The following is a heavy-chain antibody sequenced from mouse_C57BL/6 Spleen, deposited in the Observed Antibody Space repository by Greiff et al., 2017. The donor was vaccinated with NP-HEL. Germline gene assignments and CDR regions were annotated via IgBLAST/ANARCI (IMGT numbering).Heavy chain of an antibody. J-gene: IGHJ1*03. CDR2: IRSKSNNYAT. CDR1: GFSFTTYA. D-gene: IGHD1-1*01. V-gene: IGHV10-1*01. CDR3: VRHYYGSSYGYFDV. Sequence: EVQLVESGGGLVQPKGSLKLSCAASGFSFTTYAMNWVRQASGQGLEWVARIRSKSNNYATYYADSVKARFTISRDDSESMLYLQMNNLKTEDPAMYYCVRHYYGSSYGYFDVWGTGTTVTVSS.